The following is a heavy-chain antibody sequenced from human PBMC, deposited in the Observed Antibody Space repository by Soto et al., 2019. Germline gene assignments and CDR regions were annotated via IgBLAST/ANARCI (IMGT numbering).Heavy chain of an antibody. CDR1: GFTFSRFA. Sequence: EVQLVESGGGLVQPGGSLRLSCAASGFTFSRFAMYWVRQAPGKGLEYVSGISSNGGNTYYANSMKGRFTISRDNSKNTLYLQMGSLRAEDMAVYYCAREGWKDCSAASCYSFDCWGQGTLVTVSS. V-gene: IGHV3-64*01. CDR2: ISSNGGNT. D-gene: IGHD2-15*01. CDR3: AREGWKDCSAASCYSFDC. J-gene: IGHJ4*02.